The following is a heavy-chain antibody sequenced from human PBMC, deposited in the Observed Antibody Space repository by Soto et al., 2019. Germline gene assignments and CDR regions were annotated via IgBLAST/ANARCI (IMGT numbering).Heavy chain of an antibody. V-gene: IGHV3-30*18. CDR1: GFTFSSYG. CDR3: AKDRTTTVTGWFDP. D-gene: IGHD4-17*01. CDR2: ISYDGSNK. Sequence: QVQLVESGGGVVQPGRSLRLSCAASGFTFSSYGMHWVRQAPGKGLEWVAVISYDGSNKYYADSVKGRFTISRDNSKNTQYLQMNRLRAEDTAVYYCAKDRTTTVTGWFDPWGQGTLVTVSS. J-gene: IGHJ5*02.